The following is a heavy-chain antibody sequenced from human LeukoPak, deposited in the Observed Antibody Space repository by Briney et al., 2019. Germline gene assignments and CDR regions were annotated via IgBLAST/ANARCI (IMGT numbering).Heavy chain of an antibody. D-gene: IGHD3-9*01. V-gene: IGHV3-23*01. CDR1: GFTFSKHP. CDR2: INERGDIT. CDR3: ARGDDISPGRVLEY. Sequence: GGSPRLSCVASGFTFSKHPMSWVRQAPGNGLELVSAINERGDITKYADSVMRRFTISRDNSKNTLYLQMNSLRAEDTAVYYCARGDDISPGRVLEYWGRGTLATVSS. J-gene: IGHJ4*02.